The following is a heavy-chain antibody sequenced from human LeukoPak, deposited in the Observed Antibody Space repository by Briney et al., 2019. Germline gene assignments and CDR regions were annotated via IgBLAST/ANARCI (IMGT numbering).Heavy chain of an antibody. J-gene: IGHJ4*02. V-gene: IGHV4-34*01. Sequence: PSETLSLTCAVYGGSFSGYYWSWIRQPPGKGLEWIGEINHSGSTNYNPSLKSRVTISVDTSKNQFSLKLGSVTAADTAVYYCAREAYMTTVIIGWGQGTLVTVSS. CDR1: GGSFSGYY. CDR2: INHSGST. CDR3: AREAYMTTVIIG. D-gene: IGHD4-23*01.